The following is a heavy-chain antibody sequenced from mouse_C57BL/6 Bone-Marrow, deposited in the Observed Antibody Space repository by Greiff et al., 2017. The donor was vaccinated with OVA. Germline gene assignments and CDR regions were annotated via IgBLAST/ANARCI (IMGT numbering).Heavy chain of an antibody. Sequence: EVKLQESGEGLVKPGGSLKLSCAASGFTFSSYAMSWVRQTPEKRLEWVAYISSGGDYIYYADTVKGRFTIARDNARNTLYLQMSRLKYDDTAMYYCTRDGYYAMDDWGQGTSVTVSS. V-gene: IGHV5-9-1*02. J-gene: IGHJ4*01. CDR2: ISSGGDYI. D-gene: IGHD2-3*01. CDR1: GFTFSSYA. CDR3: TRDGYYAMDD.